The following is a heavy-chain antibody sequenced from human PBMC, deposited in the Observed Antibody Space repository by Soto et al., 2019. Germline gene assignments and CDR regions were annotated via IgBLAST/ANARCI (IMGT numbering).Heavy chain of an antibody. CDR3: AKTSIAAAGMGLFDP. D-gene: IGHD6-13*01. CDR2: IWYDGSNK. CDR1: GFTFSSYG. J-gene: IGHJ5*02. V-gene: IGHV3-33*03. Sequence: QVQLVESGGGVVQPGRSLRLSCAASGFTFSSYGMHWVRQAPGKGLAWVAVIWYDGSNKYYADYVKGRFTISRDKSKNTLYLQMNSLRAEDTAVYYLAKTSIAAAGMGLFDPLGQGTLVPVPS.